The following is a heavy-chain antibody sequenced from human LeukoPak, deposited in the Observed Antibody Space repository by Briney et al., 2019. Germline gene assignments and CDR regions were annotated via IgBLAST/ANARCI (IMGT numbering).Heavy chain of an antibody. D-gene: IGHD6-6*01. J-gene: IGHJ4*02. CDR1: GFSLSTSGMC. CDR3: ARMGSSSFSDY. Sequence: SRPTLVNPTQTLTLTCTFSGFSLSTSGMCVSWIRQPPGKALEWLARIDWDDDKYYTTSMKTRLTISKDTSKNQVVLTMTNMDPVDTATYYCARMGSSSFSDYWGQGTLVTVSS. V-gene: IGHV2-70*11. CDR2: IDWDDDK.